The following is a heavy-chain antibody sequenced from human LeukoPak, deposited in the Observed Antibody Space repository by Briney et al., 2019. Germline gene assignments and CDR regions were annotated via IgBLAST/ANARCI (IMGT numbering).Heavy chain of an antibody. V-gene: IGHV3-11*01. CDR2: IHSGGGDI. J-gene: IGHJ6*02. Sequence: GGSLRLSCEGSGFTFGNHYMSWIRQASGKGLEWVSYIHSGGGDIYYADPVKGRFTISRDNAKNSLYLQMNSLRAEDTAVYYCARGHFGLDVWGQGTTVTVSS. CDR3: ARGHFGLDV. CDR1: GFTFGNHY.